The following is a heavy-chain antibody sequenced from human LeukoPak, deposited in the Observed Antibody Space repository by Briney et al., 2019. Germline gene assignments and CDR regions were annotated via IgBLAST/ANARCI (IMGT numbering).Heavy chain of an antibody. V-gene: IGHV3-66*01. CDR2: IYSGGST. Sequence: GGSLRLSCAASGFTFSDHNMDWVRQAPGKGLEWVSVIYSGGSTNYADSVKGRFTISRDNSKNTLYLQMNSLRVEDTAVYYCARGGGAEAFDIWGQGTMVTVSS. J-gene: IGHJ3*02. D-gene: IGHD2-21*01. CDR3: ARGGGAEAFDI. CDR1: GFTFSDHN.